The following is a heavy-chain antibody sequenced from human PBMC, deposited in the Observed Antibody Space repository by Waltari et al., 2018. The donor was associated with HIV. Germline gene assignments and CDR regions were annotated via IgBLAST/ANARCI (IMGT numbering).Heavy chain of an antibody. CDR1: GGSISSGSYY. CDR2: IYTSGST. Sequence: QVQLQESGPGLVKPSQTLSLTCTVSGGSISSGSYYWSWIRQPAGKGLEWIGRIYTSGSTNYNPSLKSRVTISVDTSKNQFSLKLSSVTAADTAVYYCARAGDSSSWYLFDYWGQGTLVTVSS. J-gene: IGHJ4*02. CDR3: ARAGDSSSWYLFDY. D-gene: IGHD6-13*01. V-gene: IGHV4-61*02.